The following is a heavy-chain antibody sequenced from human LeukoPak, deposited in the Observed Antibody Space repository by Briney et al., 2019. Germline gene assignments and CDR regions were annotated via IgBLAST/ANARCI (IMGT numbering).Heavy chain of an antibody. D-gene: IGHD3-3*01. V-gene: IGHV4-30-4*08. CDR2: IYYSGST. CDR3: LRSGYGIDY. J-gene: IGHJ4*02. CDR1: GGSISSGDYY. Sequence: SQTLSLTCTVSGGSISSGDYYWSWIRQPPGKGLEWIGYIYYSGSTFYNASLKSRVTISVDTSKNPFSLKLSSVTAADTAVYYCLRSGYGIDYWGQGTLVTVSS.